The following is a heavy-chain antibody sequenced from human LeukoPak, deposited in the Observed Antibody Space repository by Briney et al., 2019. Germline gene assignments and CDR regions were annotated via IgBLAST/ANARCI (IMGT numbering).Heavy chain of an antibody. CDR2: INPSAGAT. J-gene: IGHJ6*02. V-gene: IGHV1-46*01. D-gene: IGHD2-2*01. Sequence: GASVKVSCKASGYTFTNHYMHWVRQAPGQGLEWMGIINPSAGATTYAQKFQGRVTMTRDTSTSTVYMELSSLSSEDTAVYYCARAPGCTSTSCYEHFHYGMDVWGQGTTVTVSS. CDR1: GYTFTNHY. CDR3: ARAPGCTSTSCYEHFHYGMDV.